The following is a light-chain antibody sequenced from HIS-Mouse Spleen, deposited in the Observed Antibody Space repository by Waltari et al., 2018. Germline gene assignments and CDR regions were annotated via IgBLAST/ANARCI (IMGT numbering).Light chain of an antibody. J-gene: IGLJ3*02. V-gene: IGLV2-23*01. Sequence: QSALTQPASVSGSPGQSIPISCTGTSSDVWRYPLVSWYQQHPGKSPKIMIYEGSKRPSGVSNRFSGSKSGNTASLTISGLQAEDEADYYCCSYAGSSTLVFGGGTKLTVL. CDR1: SSDVWRYPL. CDR2: EGS. CDR3: CSYAGSSTLV.